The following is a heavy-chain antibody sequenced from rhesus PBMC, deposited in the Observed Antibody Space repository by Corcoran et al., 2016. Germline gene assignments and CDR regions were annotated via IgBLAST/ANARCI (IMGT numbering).Heavy chain of an antibody. CDR3: ARLVGYFDY. Sequence: QVQLQESGPGLVKPSETLSLTCAVSGYSISSGYGWGWMRQPPGKGLEWSGQIYGYSGSTYHNPPRKSRVTVSKDTSKNQFSLKLSSVTAADTAVYYCARLVGYFDYWGQGVLVTVSS. CDR2: IYGYSGST. V-gene: IGHV4-127*01. J-gene: IGHJ4*01. D-gene: IGHD1-44*01. CDR1: GYSISSGYG.